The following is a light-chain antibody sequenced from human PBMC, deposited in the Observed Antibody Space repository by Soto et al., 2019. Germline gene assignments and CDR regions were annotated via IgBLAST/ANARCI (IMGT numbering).Light chain of an antibody. CDR1: QSVGSK. V-gene: IGKV3-15*01. CDR3: QQSYSTPRT. J-gene: IGKJ2*01. CDR2: GAS. Sequence: EIVMTQSPATLSVSPGERATLSCRASQSVGSKLAWYQQKPGQAPRLLIYGASTRATGIPARFSDSGSGTEFTLTISSLQPEDFATYYCQQSYSTPRTFGQGTKLEIK.